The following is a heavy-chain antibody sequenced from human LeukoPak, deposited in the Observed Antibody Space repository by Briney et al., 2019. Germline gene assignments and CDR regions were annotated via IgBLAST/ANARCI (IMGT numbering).Heavy chain of an antibody. CDR1: GGSISSGSYY. Sequence: SQTLSLTCTVSGGSISSGSYYWSWIRQPPGKGLEWIGRIYTSGSTNYNPSLKSRVTISVDTSKNQFSLKLSSVTAADTAVYYCARGPRWELLYGYWFDPWGQGTLVTVSS. V-gene: IGHV4-61*02. D-gene: IGHD1-26*01. CDR2: IYTSGST. J-gene: IGHJ5*02. CDR3: ARGPRWELLYGYWFDP.